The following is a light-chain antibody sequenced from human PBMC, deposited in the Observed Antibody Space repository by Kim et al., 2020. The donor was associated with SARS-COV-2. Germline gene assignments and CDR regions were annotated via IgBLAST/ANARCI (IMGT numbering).Light chain of an antibody. CDR1: TANIGGNY. CDR2: DNT. V-gene: IGLV1-40*01. Sequence: GQRVTRSCTGSTANIGGNYVHWYQLLPGTAPRLLIFDNTNRPSGVPGRFSGSKSGSSASLAITGLQSEDEGDYYCQSYDSSLTALVFGGGTQLTVL. CDR3: QSYDSSLTALV. J-gene: IGLJ2*01.